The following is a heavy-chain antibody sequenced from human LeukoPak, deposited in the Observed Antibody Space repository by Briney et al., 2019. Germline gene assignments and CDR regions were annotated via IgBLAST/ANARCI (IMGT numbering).Heavy chain of an antibody. V-gene: IGHV3-23*01. CDR3: ARKYDSSGYFDC. Sequence: GGSLRLSCIASGFSLSAYAMGWVRQTPGKGLEWVSAISGGGDVAYYAGSVKGRFTISRDNSKNTVYLQMDSLRGEDTAVYYCARKYDSSGYFDCWGRGILVTVSS. CDR1: GFSLSAYA. D-gene: IGHD3-22*01. CDR2: ISGGGDVA. J-gene: IGHJ4*02.